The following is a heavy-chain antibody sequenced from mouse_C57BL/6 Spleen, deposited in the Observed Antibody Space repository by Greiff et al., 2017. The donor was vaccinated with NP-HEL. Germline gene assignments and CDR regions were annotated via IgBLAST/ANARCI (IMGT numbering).Heavy chain of an antibody. Sequence: EVKLVESGGGLVKPGGSLKLSCAASGFTFSSYTMSWVRQTPEKRLEWVATISGGGGNTYYPDSVKGRFTISRDNAKNTLYLQMSSLRSEDTALYYCAARYYYGSSYWYFDVWGTGTTVTVSS. D-gene: IGHD1-1*01. CDR2: ISGGGGNT. J-gene: IGHJ1*03. V-gene: IGHV5-9*01. CDR3: AARYYYGSSYWYFDV. CDR1: GFTFSSYT.